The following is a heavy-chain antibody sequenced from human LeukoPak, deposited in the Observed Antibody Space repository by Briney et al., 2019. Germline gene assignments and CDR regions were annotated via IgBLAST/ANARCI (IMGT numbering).Heavy chain of an antibody. Sequence: SETLSLTCAVYGGSFSGYYWSWIRQPPGKGLEWIGEINHSGSTNYNPSLKSRVTISVDTSKNQFSLKLSSVTAADTAVYYCARPRRSVSSSQTSWFDPWGQETLVTVSS. J-gene: IGHJ5*02. CDR2: INHSGST. CDR1: GGSFSGYY. V-gene: IGHV4-34*01. D-gene: IGHD6-6*01. CDR3: ARPRRSVSSSQTSWFDP.